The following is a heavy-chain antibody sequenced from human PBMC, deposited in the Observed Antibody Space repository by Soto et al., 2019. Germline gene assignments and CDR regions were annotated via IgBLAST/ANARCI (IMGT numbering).Heavy chain of an antibody. CDR2: TYYRSKWYN. V-gene: IGHV6-1*01. CDR1: GNSVSSNNIA. Sequence: PSQTLSRTCDVSGNSVSSNNIAWNWLRQSPWRGLEWLGRTYYRSKWYNEYAVSVRSRITINLDTSKNQFSLQLNSVTPEDTAVYYCARGRSSTFVYWGQRAQLTV. CDR3: ARGRSSTFVY. J-gene: IGHJ4*02. D-gene: IGHD6-6*01.